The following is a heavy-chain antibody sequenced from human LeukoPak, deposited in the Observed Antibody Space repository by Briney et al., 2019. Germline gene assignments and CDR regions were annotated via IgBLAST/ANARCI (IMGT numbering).Heavy chain of an antibody. D-gene: IGHD3-22*01. CDR1: GVSFSGYY. J-gene: IGHJ3*02. Sequence: SETLSLTCAVYGVSFSGYYWSWIRQPPGKGLEWIGEINHSGSTNYNPSLKSRVTISVDTSKNQFSLKLSSVTAADTAVYYCAREPMIVVVPLLDAFDIWGQGTMVTVSS. V-gene: IGHV4-34*01. CDR2: INHSGST. CDR3: AREPMIVVVPLLDAFDI.